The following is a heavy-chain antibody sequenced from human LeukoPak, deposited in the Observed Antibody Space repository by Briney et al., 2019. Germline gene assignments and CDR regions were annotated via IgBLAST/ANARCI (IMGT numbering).Heavy chain of an antibody. CDR3: ARQGGVVVPAEKNFDY. CDR2: IYHSGST. J-gene: IGHJ4*02. CDR1: GYSISSGYY. D-gene: IGHD2-2*01. Sequence: SETLSLTCTVSGYSISSGYYWGWIRQPPGKGLEWIGSIYHSGSTNYNPSLKSRVTISVDTSKNQFSLKLSSVTAADTAVYYCARQGGVVVPAEKNFDYWGQGTLVTVSS. V-gene: IGHV4-38-2*02.